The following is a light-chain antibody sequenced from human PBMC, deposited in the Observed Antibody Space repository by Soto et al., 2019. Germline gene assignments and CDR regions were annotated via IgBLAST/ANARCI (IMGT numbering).Light chain of an antibody. J-gene: IGKJ3*01. CDR2: GAS. V-gene: IGKV3-15*01. CDR1: PSVSSN. CDR3: QQYNNWPIT. Sequence: EIVMPQSPSTLSVSPGEIATLSCRASPSVSSNLAWYQQKPGQAPRLRIYGASTRATGIPARFSGSGSGTEFTLTISSLQSDDCAVDYCQQYNNWPITLGPGTKVDIK.